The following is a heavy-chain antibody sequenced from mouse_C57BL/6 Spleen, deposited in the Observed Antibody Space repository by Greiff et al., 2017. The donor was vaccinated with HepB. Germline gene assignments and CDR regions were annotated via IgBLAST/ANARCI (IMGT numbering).Heavy chain of an antibody. CDR1: GYTFTSYT. V-gene: IGHV1-4*01. CDR3: ASIYYGNGYYFDY. J-gene: IGHJ2*01. D-gene: IGHD2-1*01. CDR2: INPSSGYT. Sequence: QVQLKESGAELARPGASVKMSCKASGYTFTSYTMHWVKQRPGQGLEWIGYINPSSGYTKYNQKFKDKATLTADKSSSTAYMQLSSLTSEDSAVYYCASIYYGNGYYFDYWGQGTTLTVSS.